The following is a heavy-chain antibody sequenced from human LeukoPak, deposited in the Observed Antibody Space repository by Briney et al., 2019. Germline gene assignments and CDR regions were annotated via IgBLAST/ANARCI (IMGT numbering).Heavy chain of an antibody. D-gene: IGHD2-2*01. CDR2: ISNSGNYA. CDR1: RFTFSDYY. CDR3: ARADRTSWFDY. V-gene: IGHV3-11*05. J-gene: IGHJ4*02. Sequence: GGSLRLSCAASRFTFSDYYMVWIRQAPGKGLEWISYISNSGNYANYADSVKGRFTISRDNAKNSLSLQMNSLRPDDTAVYYCARADRTSWFDYWGQGILVTASS.